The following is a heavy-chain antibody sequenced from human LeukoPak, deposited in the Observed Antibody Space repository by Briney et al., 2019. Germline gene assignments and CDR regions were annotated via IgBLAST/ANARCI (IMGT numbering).Heavy chain of an antibody. Sequence: GGSLRLSCEASGFTFSDYAMSWVRQAPGKGLEWVSAISGSGVGTYYADSVKGRFTLSRDYPKNTLYLQMNSLRAEDTAVYFCAKYSGSYYYPPNWDSWGQGTLVTVSS. D-gene: IGHD1-26*01. CDR2: ISGSGVGT. CDR3: AKYSGSYYYPPNWDS. V-gene: IGHV3-23*01. J-gene: IGHJ4*02. CDR1: GFTFSDYA.